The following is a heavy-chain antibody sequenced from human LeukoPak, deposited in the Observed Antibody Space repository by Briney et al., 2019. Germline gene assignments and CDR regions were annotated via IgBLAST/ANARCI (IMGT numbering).Heavy chain of an antibody. J-gene: IGHJ4*02. V-gene: IGHV3-23*01. CDR3: AHRPPTSGYPRFDY. D-gene: IGHD3-3*01. Sequence: GGSLRLSCAASGFTFSSYAMTWVRQAPGKGLEWVSGICGTAGCAYYADSVKGRFTTSRDNSKNTLYLQMSSLRAEDTAIYYCAHRPPTSGYPRFDYWGQGTLVTVSS. CDR1: GFTFSSYA. CDR2: ICGTAGCA.